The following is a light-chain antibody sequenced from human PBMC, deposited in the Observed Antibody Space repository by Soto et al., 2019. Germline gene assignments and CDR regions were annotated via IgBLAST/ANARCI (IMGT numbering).Light chain of an antibody. Sequence: DIQMTQSPSSLSASVGDRVTITCRASQSISNSLAWYQQKAGTVPKLLIYSASTLQSGVPSRFSGSGSGTDFTLTISNLQPEDVATYYRQKYNRVPVTFGQGTRLEIK. V-gene: IGKV1-27*01. CDR2: SAS. CDR3: QKYNRVPVT. J-gene: IGKJ5*01. CDR1: QSISNS.